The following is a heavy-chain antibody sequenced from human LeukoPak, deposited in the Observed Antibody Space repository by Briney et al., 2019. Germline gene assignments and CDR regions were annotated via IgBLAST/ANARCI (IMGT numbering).Heavy chain of an antibody. CDR2: IYSGGST. J-gene: IGHJ4*02. CDR3: ARDKYYYDSSGYHHYFDY. D-gene: IGHD3-22*01. Sequence: GGSLRLSCAASGFTVSSNHMSWVRQAPGKGLEWVSVIYSGGSTYYADSVKGRFTISRDNSKNTLYLQMNSLRAEDTAVYYCARDKYYYDSSGYHHYFDYWGQGTLVTVSS. V-gene: IGHV3-53*05. CDR1: GFTVSSNH.